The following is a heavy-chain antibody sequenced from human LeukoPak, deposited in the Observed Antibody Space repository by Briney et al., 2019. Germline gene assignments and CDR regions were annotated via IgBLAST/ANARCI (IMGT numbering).Heavy chain of an antibody. V-gene: IGHV3-23*01. CDR3: AKCGTTCYANAFYI. Sequence: GGSLRLSCAASGFTFSSYAMTWVRQAPGKGLEWVSAISRSGGDTEYADSAKGPFTISRDNSKNTLYMQMNSLRAEDAAVYYCAKCGTTCYANAFYIWGQGTMVTVSS. CDR1: GFTFSSYA. CDR2: ISRSGGDT. J-gene: IGHJ3*02. D-gene: IGHD2-2*01.